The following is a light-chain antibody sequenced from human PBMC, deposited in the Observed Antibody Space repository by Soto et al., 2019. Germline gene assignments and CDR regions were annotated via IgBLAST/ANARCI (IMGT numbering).Light chain of an antibody. CDR2: DVS. CDR1: SSDVGGYNY. CDR3: CSYAGSYTYV. V-gene: IGLV2-11*01. J-gene: IGLJ1*01. Sequence: QSVLTQPASVSGSPGQSVTISCTGTSSDVGGYNYVSWYQHHPGKAPKVMIYDVSKRPSGVPDRFSGSKSGNTASLTISGLQAEDEADYYCCSYAGSYTYVFGTGTKVTV.